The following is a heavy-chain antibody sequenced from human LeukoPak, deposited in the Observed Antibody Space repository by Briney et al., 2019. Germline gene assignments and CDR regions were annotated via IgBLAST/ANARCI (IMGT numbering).Heavy chain of an antibody. CDR1: GGSISSYY. CDR2: IYDSGTT. J-gene: IGHJ5*01. V-gene: IGHV4-59*01. CDR3: ARTGQQLVFAS. D-gene: IGHD6-13*01. Sequence: PSETLSLTCTVSGGSISSYYWHWIRQPPGKGLEWIGCIYDSGTTNYNPSLKSRVTISGDTSKNQFPLKLSSVTAADTAVYFCARTGQQLVFASWGQGTLVTVSS.